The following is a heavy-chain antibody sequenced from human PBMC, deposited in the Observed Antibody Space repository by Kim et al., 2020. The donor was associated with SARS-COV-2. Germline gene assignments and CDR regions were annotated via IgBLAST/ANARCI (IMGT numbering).Heavy chain of an antibody. CDR3: AKDEGITMVRGVIMLVGPDY. CDR1: GFTFSTYG. V-gene: IGHV3-30*18. J-gene: IGHJ4*02. D-gene: IGHD3-10*01. CDR2: ISNDGSNK. Sequence: GGSLRLSCAASGFTFSTYGMHWVRQAPGKGLEWVAVISNDGSNKYYAASVKGRYTISRDNSKNTLYLQMNSLRAEDTAVYYCAKDEGITMVRGVIMLVGPDYWGQGTLVTVSS.